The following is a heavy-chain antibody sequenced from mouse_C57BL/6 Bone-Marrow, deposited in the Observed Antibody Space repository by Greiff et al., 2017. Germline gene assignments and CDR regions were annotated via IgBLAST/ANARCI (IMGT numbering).Heavy chain of an antibody. D-gene: IGHD1-1*01. CDR2: IDPENGDT. Sequence: VQLQQSGAELVRPGASVKLSCTASGFNIKDDYMHWVKQRPEQGLEWIGWIDPENGDTEYASKFQGKATITADTSSNTAYLQLSSRTSEDTAVYYCTTFIYYGSSFFAYWGQGTLVTVSA. CDR3: TTFIYYGSSFFAY. J-gene: IGHJ3*01. CDR1: GFNIKDDY. V-gene: IGHV14-4*01.